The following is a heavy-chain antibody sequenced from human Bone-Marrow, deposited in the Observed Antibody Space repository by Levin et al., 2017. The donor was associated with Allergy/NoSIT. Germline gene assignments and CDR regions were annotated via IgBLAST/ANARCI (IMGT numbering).Heavy chain of an antibody. D-gene: IGHD3-10*01. CDR1: GFIVSSHY. CDR3: ARIIDRGVTFNWFAP. V-gene: IGHV3-66*01. Sequence: GGSLRLSCAASGFIVSSHYMIWVRRAPGKGLEWVSVIYRGRTTYYADSVKGRFIISRDNSKNTVDLQMNNLRVEDTAVYYCARIIDRGVTFNWFAPWGQGTLVTVSS. CDR2: IYRGRTT. J-gene: IGHJ5*02.